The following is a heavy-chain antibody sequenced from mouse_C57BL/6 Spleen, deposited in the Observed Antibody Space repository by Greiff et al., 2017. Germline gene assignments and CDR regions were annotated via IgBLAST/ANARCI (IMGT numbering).Heavy chain of an antibody. J-gene: IGHJ3*01. Sequence: EVKLMESGPELVKPGASVKIPCKASGYTFTDYNMDWVKQSHGKSLEWIGDINPNNGGTIYNQKFKGKATLTVDKSSSTAYMELRSLTSEDTAVYYCAREDSYYDYDGAWFAYWGQGTLVTVSA. D-gene: IGHD2-4*01. V-gene: IGHV1-18*01. CDR2: INPNNGGT. CDR1: GYTFTDYN. CDR3: AREDSYYDYDGAWFAY.